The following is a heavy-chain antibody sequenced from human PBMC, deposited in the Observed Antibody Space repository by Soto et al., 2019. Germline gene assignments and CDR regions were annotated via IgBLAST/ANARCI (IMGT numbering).Heavy chain of an antibody. D-gene: IGHD3-22*01. CDR2: ISGSGGST. J-gene: IGHJ4*02. Sequence: PGGSLRLSCAASGFTFSSYAMSWVRQAPGKGLEWVSAISGSGGSTYYADSVKGRFTISRDNSKNTLYLQMNSLRAEDTAVYYCAKDGVGQYGTLGYYDSSGYYYPSPYFDYWGQGTLVTVSS. CDR3: AKDGVGQYGTLGYYDSSGYYYPSPYFDY. CDR1: GFTFSSYA. V-gene: IGHV3-23*01.